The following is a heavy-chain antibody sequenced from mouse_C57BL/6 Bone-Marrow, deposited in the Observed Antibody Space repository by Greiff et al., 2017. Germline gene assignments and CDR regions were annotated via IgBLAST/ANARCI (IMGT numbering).Heavy chain of an antibody. V-gene: IGHV5-6*01. CDR3: ARHGVYWYFDY. CDR1: GFTFSSYG. J-gene: IGHJ2*01. D-gene: IGHD2-1*01. CDR2: ISSGGSYT. Sequence: EVKLMESGGDLVKPGGSLKLSCAASGFTFSSYGMSWVRQTPDKRLEWVATISSGGSYTYYPDSVKGRFTISRDNAKNTLYLQMSSLKSADTAMYYCARHGVYWYFDYWGQGTTLTVSS.